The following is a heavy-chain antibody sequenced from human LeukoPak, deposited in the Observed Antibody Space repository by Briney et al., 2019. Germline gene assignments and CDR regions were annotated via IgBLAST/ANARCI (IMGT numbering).Heavy chain of an antibody. V-gene: IGHV1-8*01. Sequence: ASGKVSCKASGYTFTNYDISWVRHATGQGLEWMGWLDPNSGNTDYAQKLQGRVTMTRNISITTAYMQLSALRSEDTAVYYCARGRGYDFGSNYCYFDYWGQGILVTVSS. CDR3: ARGRGYDFGSNYCYFDY. CDR2: LDPNSGNT. CDR1: GYTFTNYD. J-gene: IGHJ4*02. D-gene: IGHD3-3*01.